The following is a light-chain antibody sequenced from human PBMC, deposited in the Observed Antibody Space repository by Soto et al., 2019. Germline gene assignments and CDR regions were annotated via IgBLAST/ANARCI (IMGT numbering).Light chain of an antibody. CDR1: SSDVGGYNY. CDR3: SSYTSSSTLEVV. Sequence: QSALTQPASVSGSPGQSITISCTGTSSDVGGYNYVSWYQQHPGKAPKLMIYDVSNRPSGVSNRFSGSKSGNTASLTISGLQAEDEADYYCSSYTSSSTLEVVFGGGTQVTVL. J-gene: IGLJ2*01. CDR2: DVS. V-gene: IGLV2-14*01.